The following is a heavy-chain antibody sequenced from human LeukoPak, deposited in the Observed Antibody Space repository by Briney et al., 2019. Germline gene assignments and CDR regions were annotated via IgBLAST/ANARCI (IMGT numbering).Heavy chain of an antibody. CDR3: ARGGCSSTSCARFDP. J-gene: IGHJ5*02. V-gene: IGHV3-23*01. Sequence: GGSLRLSCVASGFTFSNYAMTWVRQAPGKGLEWVSGISASGGTTYYADSVKGRFTISRDNSKNTLYPQMISLGAEDTAVYYCARGGCSSTSCARFDPWGQGTLVTVSS. CDR1: GFTFSNYA. CDR2: ISASGGTT. D-gene: IGHD2-2*01.